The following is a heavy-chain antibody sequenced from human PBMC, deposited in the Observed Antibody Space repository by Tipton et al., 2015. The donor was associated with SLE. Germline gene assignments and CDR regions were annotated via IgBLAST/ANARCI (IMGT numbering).Heavy chain of an antibody. J-gene: IGHJ3*02. CDR1: GFTFGDYA. D-gene: IGHD1-1*01. CDR2: IRSKPYGATT. V-gene: IGHV3-49*03. Sequence: SLRLSCTASGFTFGDYAMSWFRQAPGKGLEWLGVIRSKPYGATTDYAASLRGRFTVSRDDSISIVYLQMNSLTTEDTAVYYCVRDGTTGTWNAFDIWGQGTKVTVSS. CDR3: VRDGTTGTWNAFDI.